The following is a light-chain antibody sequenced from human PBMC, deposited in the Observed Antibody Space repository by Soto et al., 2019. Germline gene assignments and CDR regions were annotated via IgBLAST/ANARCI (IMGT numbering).Light chain of an antibody. CDR3: QQRSNWPPPIT. J-gene: IGKJ5*01. V-gene: IGKV3-11*01. CDR2: DAS. Sequence: EIVLTQSPATLSLSPGERATLSCRASQSVSGYLAWYQQKPGQAPRLLIYDASNRATGIPARFSGSGSGADFTLTISSLEPEDFAVYYCQQRSNWPPPITFGQGTRLVIK. CDR1: QSVSGY.